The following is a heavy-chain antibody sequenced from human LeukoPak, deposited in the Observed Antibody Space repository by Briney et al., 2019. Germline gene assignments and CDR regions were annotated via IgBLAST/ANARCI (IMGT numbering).Heavy chain of an antibody. J-gene: IGHJ4*02. CDR1: GFTVSSNY. V-gene: IGHV3-53*01. Sequence: GGSLRLSCAASGFTVSSNYMSWVRQAPGKGLEWVSVIYSGGSTYYADSVKGRLTISRDNSKNTLYLQMNGLRAEDTAVYYCAGLRSSGWYDYWGQGTLVTVSS. D-gene: IGHD6-19*01. CDR3: AGLRSSGWYDY. CDR2: IYSGGST.